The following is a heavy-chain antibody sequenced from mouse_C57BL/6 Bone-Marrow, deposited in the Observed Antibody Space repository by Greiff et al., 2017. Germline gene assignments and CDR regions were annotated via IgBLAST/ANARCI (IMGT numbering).Heavy chain of an antibody. D-gene: IGHD1-1*01. CDR3: ARTITTVGGAMDY. Sequence: VKLKVSGPGILQPSQTLSLTCSFSGFSLSTFGMGVGWIRQPSGKGLEWLAHIWWDDDKYYTPALKSRLTISKDTSKNQVCLKIANVDTADTATYYCARTITTVGGAMDYWGQGTSVTVSS. CDR2: IWWDDDK. J-gene: IGHJ4*01. CDR1: GFSLSTFGMG. V-gene: IGHV8-8*01.